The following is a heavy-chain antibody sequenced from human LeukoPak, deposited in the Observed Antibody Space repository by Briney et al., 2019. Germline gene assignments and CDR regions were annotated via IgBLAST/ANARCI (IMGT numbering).Heavy chain of an antibody. Sequence: SETLSLTCTVSGYSISSGYYWGWIRQPPGKGLEWIGSIYHSGSTYYNPSLKSRVTISVDTSKNQFPLKLNSVTAADTAVYYCARVPARRVVTTPAYFDYWGQGTLVTVSS. D-gene: IGHD2-21*02. CDR1: GYSISSGYY. CDR2: IYHSGST. J-gene: IGHJ4*02. CDR3: ARVPARRVVTTPAYFDY. V-gene: IGHV4-38-2*02.